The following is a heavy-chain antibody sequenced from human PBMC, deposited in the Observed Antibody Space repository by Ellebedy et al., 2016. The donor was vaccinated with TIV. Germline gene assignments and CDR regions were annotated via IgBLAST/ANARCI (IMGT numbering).Heavy chain of an antibody. CDR2: ISYDGSNK. Sequence: GGSLRLXCAASGFTFSSYAMHWVRQAPGKGLEWVAVISYDGSNKYYADSVKGRFTISRDNSKNTLYLQMNSLRAEDTAVYYCARDSWNYFDYWGQGTLVTVSS. CDR3: ARDSWNYFDY. J-gene: IGHJ4*02. CDR1: GFTFSSYA. D-gene: IGHD3-3*01. V-gene: IGHV3-30-3*01.